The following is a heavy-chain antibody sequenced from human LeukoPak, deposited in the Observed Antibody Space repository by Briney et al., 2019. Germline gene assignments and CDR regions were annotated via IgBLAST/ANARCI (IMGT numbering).Heavy chain of an antibody. CDR3: ARATYDYGDSNPFDY. D-gene: IGHD4-17*01. V-gene: IGHV3-48*03. Sequence: GGSLGLSCAASGFILSSYEMNWVRQAPGKGLEWVSYISSSGSTIYYADSVKGRFTISRDNAKNSLYLQMNSLGAEDTAVYYCARATYDYGDSNPFDYWGQGTLVTVSS. CDR1: GFILSSYE. CDR2: ISSSGSTI. J-gene: IGHJ4*02.